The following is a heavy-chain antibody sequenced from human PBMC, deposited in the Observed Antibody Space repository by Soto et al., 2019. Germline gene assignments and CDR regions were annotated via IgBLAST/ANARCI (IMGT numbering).Heavy chain of an antibody. V-gene: IGHV5-10-1*01. CDR3: ARFPYPYYYDSSGYYYGSWFDP. J-gene: IGHJ5*02. CDR1: GYSFTSYW. CDR2: IDPSDSYT. Sequence: PGESLKISCKGSGYSFTSYWISWVRQMPGKGLEWMGRIDPSDSYTNYSPSSQGHVTISADKSISTAYLQWSSLKASDTAMYYCARFPYPYYYDSSGYYYGSWFDPWGQGTLVTVSS. D-gene: IGHD3-22*01.